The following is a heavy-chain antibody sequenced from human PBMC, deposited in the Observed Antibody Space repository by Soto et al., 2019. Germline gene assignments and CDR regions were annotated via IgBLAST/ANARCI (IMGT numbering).Heavy chain of an antibody. J-gene: IGHJ6*02. V-gene: IGHV3-15*07. Sequence: EVQLVESGGGLVKPGGSLRLSCAASGFTFSDTWMNWVRQAPGKGLEWVGHIKSKTDGGTTDYAAPVKGRFTISRDDSNNTLYLQMNSLKTEDTAVYYCSTGNWRYYYGMDVWGQGTTVPVSS. CDR2: IKSKTDGGTT. CDR1: GFTFSDTW. CDR3: STGNWRYYYGMDV.